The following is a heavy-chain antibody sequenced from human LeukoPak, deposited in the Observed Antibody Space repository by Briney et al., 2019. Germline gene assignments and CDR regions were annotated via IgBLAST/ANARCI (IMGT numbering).Heavy chain of an antibody. J-gene: IGHJ3*02. V-gene: IGHV1-8*03. CDR2: MNPNSGNT. D-gene: IGHD2-21*01. CDR3: ARALIGRDAFDI. CDR1: GYTFTSYD. Sequence: ASVKVSCKASGYTFTSYDINWVRQATGQGLEWMGWMNPNSGNTGYAQKFQGRVTITRNTSISTAYMELSSLRSDDTAVYYCARALIGRDAFDIWGQGTVVTVS.